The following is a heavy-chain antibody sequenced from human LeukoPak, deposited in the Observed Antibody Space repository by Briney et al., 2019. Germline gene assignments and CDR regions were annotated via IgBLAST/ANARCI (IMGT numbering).Heavy chain of an antibody. CDR2: IIPIFGTA. J-gene: IGHJ4*02. CDR1: GGTFSSYA. D-gene: IGHD5-18*01. Sequence: SVKVSCKASGGTFSSYAISWVRQAPGQGLEWMGGIIPIFGTANYAQKFQGRVTITADESTSTAYMELSSLRSEDTAVCYCARGGYSYGSNLDYWGQGTLVTVSS. V-gene: IGHV1-69*13. CDR3: ARGGYSYGSNLDY.